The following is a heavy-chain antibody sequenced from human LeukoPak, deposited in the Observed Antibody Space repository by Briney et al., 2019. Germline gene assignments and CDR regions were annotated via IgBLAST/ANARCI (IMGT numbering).Heavy chain of an antibody. Sequence: ASVKVSCKASGYTFTSYDINWVRQATGQGLEWMGWMNPNSGNTGYAQKFQGRVTMTRSTSISTAYMELSSLRSEDTAVYYCARVYCRSNSCQLYYYYGMDVWGQGTTVTVSS. CDR3: ARVYCRSNSCQLYYYYGMDV. D-gene: IGHD2-2*01. V-gene: IGHV1-8*01. CDR1: GYTFTSYD. J-gene: IGHJ6*02. CDR2: MNPNSGNT.